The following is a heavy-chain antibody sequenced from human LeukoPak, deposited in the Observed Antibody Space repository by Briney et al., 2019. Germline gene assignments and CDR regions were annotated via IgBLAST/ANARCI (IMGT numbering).Heavy chain of an antibody. Sequence: MTSETLSLTCTVSDGPINSGVYYWNWIRQPAGKGLEWIGHIYTSGTTTNSNPSLKSRVAISLDTSKNHFSLKLSSVTAADTAVYYCARAKKRSGRSRNFYLDVWGKGTTVTVSS. CDR1: DGPINSGVYY. CDR3: ARAKKRSGRSRNFYLDV. V-gene: IGHV4-61*09. CDR2: IYTSGTTT. J-gene: IGHJ6*03. D-gene: IGHD1-26*01.